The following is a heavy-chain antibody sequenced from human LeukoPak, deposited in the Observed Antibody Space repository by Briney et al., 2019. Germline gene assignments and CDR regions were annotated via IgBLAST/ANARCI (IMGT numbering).Heavy chain of an antibody. V-gene: IGHV4-59*01. CDR2: IYYSGST. J-gene: IGHJ6*03. CDR3: ATNYYGSGSYYYYYMDV. D-gene: IGHD3-10*01. Sequence: SETQSLTCTVSGGAISVYNWSWIRQPPGKGLEWIGYIYYSGSTNYNPSLKSRVTISVDTSKNQFSLKLSSVTAADTAVYYCATNYYGSGSYYYYYMDVWGKGTTVTISS. CDR1: GGAISVYN.